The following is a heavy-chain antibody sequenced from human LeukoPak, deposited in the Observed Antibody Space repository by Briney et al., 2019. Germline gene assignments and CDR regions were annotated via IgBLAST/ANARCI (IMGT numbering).Heavy chain of an antibody. D-gene: IGHD2-2*01. CDR3: ARHREGTTQVGLFNY. V-gene: IGHV3-7*01. J-gene: IGHJ4*02. CDR1: GFTFSTYW. Sequence: PGGSLTLSCAASGFTFSTYWMAWVRQAPGKGLEWVANIRQDGGEKYYVDSVKGRFTISRDNAQNSLYLHINSLGAEDTAVYYCARHREGTTQVGLFNYWGQGTLVTVSS. CDR2: IRQDGGEK.